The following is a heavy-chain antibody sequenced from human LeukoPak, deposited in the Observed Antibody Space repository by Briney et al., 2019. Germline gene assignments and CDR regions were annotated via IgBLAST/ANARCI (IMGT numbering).Heavy chain of an antibody. D-gene: IGHD5-12*01. J-gene: IGHJ4*02. V-gene: IGHV3-9*01. Sequence: QPGSSLRPSRAVYGFTVADYAMHSGRQLPGKGLGWGSGISWNSDTTDLADSVTGRFTISRDNAKNSLYLQMNRLRAEDTALYYCATNGGGDSGYGNFYYWGQGTLVTVSS. CDR2: ISWNSDTT. CDR3: ATNGGGDSGYGNFYY. CDR1: GFTVADYA.